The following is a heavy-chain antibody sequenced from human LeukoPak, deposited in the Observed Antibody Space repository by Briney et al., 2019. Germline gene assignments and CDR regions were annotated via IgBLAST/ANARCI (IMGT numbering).Heavy chain of an antibody. CDR3: ARSGSKNSSSWYDAFDI. Sequence: GGSLRLSCAASGFTFSSYAMTWVRQAPGKGLEWVSAISGSGDSTYYADSVKGRFTTSRDNSKNTLYLQMNSLRAEDTAVYYCARSGSKNSSSWYDAFDIWGQGTMVTVSS. V-gene: IGHV3-23*01. D-gene: IGHD6-13*01. CDR2: ISGSGDST. J-gene: IGHJ3*02. CDR1: GFTFSSYA.